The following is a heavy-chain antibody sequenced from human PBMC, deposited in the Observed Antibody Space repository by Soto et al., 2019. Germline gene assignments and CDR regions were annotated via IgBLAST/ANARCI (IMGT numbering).Heavy chain of an antibody. Sequence: QVQLQESGPGLVKPSETLSLTCTVSGGSISSYYWSWIRQPPGKGLEYIGYIHYSGSTNYKPSPRSRVTISVDTSKNQFSLKLSSVTAADTAVYYCARHWPGLDYWGQGTLVTVSS. CDR1: GGSISSYY. V-gene: IGHV4-59*08. CDR3: ARHWPGLDY. J-gene: IGHJ4*02. CDR2: IHYSGST.